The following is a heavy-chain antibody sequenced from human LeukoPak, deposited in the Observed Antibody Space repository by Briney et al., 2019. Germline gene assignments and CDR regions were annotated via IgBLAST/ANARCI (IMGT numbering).Heavy chain of an antibody. J-gene: IGHJ6*02. CDR2: ISWNSGSI. D-gene: IGHD3-10*01. CDR3: AKVYGSGSYGYYYGMDV. Sequence: GGSLRLSCAASGFTFDDYAMHWVRQAPGKGLGWVSGISWNSGSIGYADSVKGRFTISRDNAKNSLYLQMNSLRAEDTALYYCAKVYGSGSYGYYYGMDVWGQGTTVTVSS. CDR1: GFTFDDYA. V-gene: IGHV3-9*01.